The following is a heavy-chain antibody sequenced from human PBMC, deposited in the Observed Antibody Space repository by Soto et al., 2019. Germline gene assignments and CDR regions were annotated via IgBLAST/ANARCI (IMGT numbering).Heavy chain of an antibody. Sequence: SETLSLTCTIYGGSISSRDYYWSWILQLPGKGVELLRYISYSGSTYYNPSLKCRVTISVDTSKNQFSLKLSSVTAADTAVYYYDRDRGDTYYDFWSGYYTGIGYYYGIDVWGQGTTVTVSS. CDR2: ISYSGST. J-gene: IGHJ6*02. CDR1: GGSISSRDYY. D-gene: IGHD3-3*01. V-gene: IGHV4-30-4*01. CDR3: DRDRGDTYYDFWSGYYTGIGYYYGIDV.